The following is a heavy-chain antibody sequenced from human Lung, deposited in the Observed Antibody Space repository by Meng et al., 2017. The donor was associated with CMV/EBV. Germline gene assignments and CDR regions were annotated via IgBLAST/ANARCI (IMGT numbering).Heavy chain of an antibody. CDR2: ISASGNT. CDR3: ARDFGSSWYPNWFDP. CDR1: GDSITSYY. V-gene: IGHV4-4*07. J-gene: IGHJ5*02. D-gene: IGHD6-13*01. Sequence: QPPLADAGPGLVNPSETSSLPCTCSGDSITSYYWIWIRQPAGKGLEWIGRISASGNTRYNPSLKSRVTMSVDTSKNQFSLKLSSVTAADTAVYYCARDFGSSWYPNWFDPWGQGTLVTVSS.